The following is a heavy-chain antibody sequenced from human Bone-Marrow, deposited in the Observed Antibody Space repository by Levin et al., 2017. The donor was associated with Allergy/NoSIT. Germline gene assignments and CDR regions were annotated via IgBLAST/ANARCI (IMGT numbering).Heavy chain of an antibody. V-gene: IGHV1-46*01. D-gene: IGHD6-19*01. CDR3: ARNVGSGLDY. Sequence: AASVKVSCKASGYTFTTYYLHWVRQAPGQGLEWMGFINPSGGSTSYAQKFQGRLTVTRDTPTSTVYMELSSLTSEDTAVYYCARNVGSGLDYWGQGTLVTVSS. CDR2: INPSGGST. J-gene: IGHJ4*02. CDR1: GYTFTTYY.